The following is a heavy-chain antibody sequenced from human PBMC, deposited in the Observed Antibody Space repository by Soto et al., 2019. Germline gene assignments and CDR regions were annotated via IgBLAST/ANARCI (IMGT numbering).Heavy chain of an antibody. J-gene: IGHJ6*02. D-gene: IGHD4-4*01. Sequence: QVQLRQWGAGLLKPSETLSLTCAVYGGSFSGYYWSWIRQPPGKGLEWIGEINHSGSTNYNPSLKSRVTISVDTSKNQFSLKLSSVTAADTAVYYCARFPALTVTTTRYYYYYGMDVWGQGTTVTVSS. CDR2: INHSGST. CDR1: GGSFSGYY. CDR3: ARFPALTVTTTRYYYYYGMDV. V-gene: IGHV4-34*01.